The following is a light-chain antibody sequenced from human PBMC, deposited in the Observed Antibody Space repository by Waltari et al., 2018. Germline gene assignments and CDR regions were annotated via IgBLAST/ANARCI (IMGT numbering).Light chain of an antibody. J-gene: IGKJ3*01. V-gene: IGKV1-39*01. CDR1: QSISSY. CDR2: AAS. Sequence: DIQMTQSQSSLSASVGDRVTITCRASQSISSYLNWYQQKPGKPPKLLIYAASSLQSGVPSRFSGSGSGTDFTLTISSLQPEDFATYYCQQSYSTPHFGPGTKVDIK. CDR3: QQSYSTPH.